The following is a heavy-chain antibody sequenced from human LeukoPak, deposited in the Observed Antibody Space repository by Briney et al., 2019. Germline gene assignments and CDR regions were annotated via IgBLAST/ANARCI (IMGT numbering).Heavy chain of an antibody. CDR2: ISAYNGNT. CDR3: AREGRERYFDWLFRSDAFDI. V-gene: IGHV1-18*01. D-gene: IGHD3-9*01. Sequence: EASVKVSCKASGYTLTSYGISWVRQAPGQGLEWMGWISAYNGNTNYAQKLQGRVTMTTDTSTSTAYMELRSLRSDDTAVYYCAREGRERYFDWLFRSDAFDIWGQGTMVTVSS. CDR1: GYTLTSYG. J-gene: IGHJ3*02.